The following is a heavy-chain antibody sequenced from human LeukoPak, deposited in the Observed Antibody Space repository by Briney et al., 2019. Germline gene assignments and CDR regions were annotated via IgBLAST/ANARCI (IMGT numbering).Heavy chain of an antibody. CDR2: INPYSGGT. CDR3: ARIRGGNNYHFDY. J-gene: IGHJ4*02. Sequence: ASVKVSCKASGYTFTDYYKHWVRQAPGQGLEWMGWINPYSGGTNYAQNFQGRVTMTRDTSISTGYMELSRLGSDDTAVYYCARIRGGNNYHFDYWGQGTLVTVSS. V-gene: IGHV1-2*02. CDR1: GYTFTDYY. D-gene: IGHD1-26*01.